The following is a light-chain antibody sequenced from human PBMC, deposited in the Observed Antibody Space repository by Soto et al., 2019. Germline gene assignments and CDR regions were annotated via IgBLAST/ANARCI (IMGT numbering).Light chain of an antibody. CDR3: AAWEASLSGPV. J-gene: IGLJ2*01. CDR2: RNN. V-gene: IGLV1-47*01. CDR1: SSNIGSNY. Sequence: QSVLTQPPSASGTPGQRVTISCSGSSSNIGSNYVYWYQQLPGTAPKLLIYRNNQRPSGVPDRSSRSKSGTSASLAISGLRSEDEADYYCAAWEASLSGPVFGGGTKLTVL.